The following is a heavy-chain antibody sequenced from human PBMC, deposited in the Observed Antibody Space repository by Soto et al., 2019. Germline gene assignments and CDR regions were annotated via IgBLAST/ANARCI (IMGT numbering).Heavy chain of an antibody. D-gene: IGHD3-22*01. J-gene: IGHJ6*02. CDR2: INYSGST. CDR1: GGSISSSSYY. CDR3: ARLGLGGYYNRGSRYFGMDV. V-gene: IGHV4-39*01. Sequence: SETLSLTCTVSGGSISSSSYYWGWIRQPPGKGLDLIVIINYSGSTYYNSSLKSRVTISVDTSKNQFSLTLSSVTAADTAVYFCARLGLGGYYNRGSRYFGMDVWGQGTTVTVSS.